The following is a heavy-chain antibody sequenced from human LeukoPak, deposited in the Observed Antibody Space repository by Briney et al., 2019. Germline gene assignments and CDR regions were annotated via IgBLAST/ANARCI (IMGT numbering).Heavy chain of an antibody. D-gene: IGHD6-13*01. Sequence: GRSLRLSCAASGFTFDDYAMHWVRQAPGKGLEWVSRINWNSANIVYADSVKGRFTISRDNAKNSLYLQMNSLRAEDTAVYYCARDWTYSSSWSWGGHFDYWGQGTLVTVSS. J-gene: IGHJ4*02. CDR1: GFTFDDYA. CDR2: INWNSANI. V-gene: IGHV3-9*01. CDR3: ARDWTYSSSWSWGGHFDY.